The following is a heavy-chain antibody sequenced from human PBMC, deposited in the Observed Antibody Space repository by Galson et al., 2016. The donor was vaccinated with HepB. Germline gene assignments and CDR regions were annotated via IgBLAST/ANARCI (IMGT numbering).Heavy chain of an antibody. CDR1: GFIFSSYD. V-gene: IGHV3-74*01. CDR2: INDDENVR. J-gene: IGHJ1*01. D-gene: IGHD7-27*01. CDR3: GREDWGAPDH. Sequence: SLRLSCAASGFIFSSYDMSWVRQAPGKGLVWVSSINDDENVRRYADSVQGRFTISRDNAKNKVYLQMNSLRAEDTAVYYCGREDWGAPDHWGQGSLVTVSS.